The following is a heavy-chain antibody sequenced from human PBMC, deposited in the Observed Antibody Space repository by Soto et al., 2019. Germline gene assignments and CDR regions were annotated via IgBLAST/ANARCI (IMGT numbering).Heavy chain of an antibody. CDR3: ARVPMVREAQDYYYYYGMDV. V-gene: IGHV1-69*12. D-gene: IGHD3-10*01. J-gene: IGHJ6*02. CDR2: IIPIFGTA. Sequence: QVQLVQSGAEVKKPGSSVKVSCKASGGTFSSYGISWVRQAPGQGLEWMGGIIPIFGTANYAQKFQGRVTITADESTSTAYMELSSLRSEDTAVHYCARVPMVREAQDYYYYYGMDVWGQGTTVTVSS. CDR1: GGTFSSYG.